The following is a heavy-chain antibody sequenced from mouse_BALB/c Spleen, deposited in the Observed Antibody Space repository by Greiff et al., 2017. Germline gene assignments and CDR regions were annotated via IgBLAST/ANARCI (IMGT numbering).Heavy chain of an antibody. CDR1: GFNIKDTY. D-gene: IGHD4-1*01. Sequence: VQLQQSGAELVKPGASVKLSCTASGFNIKDTYMHWVKQRPEQGLEWIGRIDPANGNTKYDPKFQGKATITADTSSNTAYLQLSSLTSEDTAVYYSASDGGTYAMDYWGQGTSVTVSS. V-gene: IGHV14-3*02. CDR2: IDPANGNT. CDR3: ASDGGTYAMDY. J-gene: IGHJ4*01.